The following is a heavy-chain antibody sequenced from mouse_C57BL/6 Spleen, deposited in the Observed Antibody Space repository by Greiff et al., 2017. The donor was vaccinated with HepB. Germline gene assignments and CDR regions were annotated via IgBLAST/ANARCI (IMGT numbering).Heavy chain of an antibody. Sequence: EVQLLESGPGLVKPSQSLSLTCSVTGYSITSGYYWNWIRQFPGNKLEWMGYISYDGSNNYNPSLKNRISITRDTSKNQFFLKLNSVTTEDTATYYCARIYYGALYAMDYWGQGTSVTVSS. CDR3: ARIYYGALYAMDY. V-gene: IGHV3-6*01. J-gene: IGHJ4*01. CDR2: ISYDGSN. D-gene: IGHD2-13*01. CDR1: GYSITSGYY.